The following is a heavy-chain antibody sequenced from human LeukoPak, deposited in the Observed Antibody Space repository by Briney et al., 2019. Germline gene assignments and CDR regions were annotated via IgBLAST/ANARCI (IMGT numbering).Heavy chain of an antibody. V-gene: IGHV4-31*03. CDR3: ARVRDYDFWSGYYRGVFDY. J-gene: IGHJ4*02. D-gene: IGHD3-3*01. CDR2: IYYSGST. CDR1: GGSISSGGYY. Sequence: PSETLSLTCTASGGSISSGGYYWSWIRQHPGKGLEWIGYIYYSGSTYYNPSLKSRATISVDTSKNQFSLKLSSVTAADTAVYYCARVRDYDFWSGYYRGVFDYWGQGTLVTVSS.